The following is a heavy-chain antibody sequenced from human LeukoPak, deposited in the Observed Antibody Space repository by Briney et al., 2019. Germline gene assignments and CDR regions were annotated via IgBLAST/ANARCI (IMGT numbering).Heavy chain of an antibody. Sequence: PSETLSLTCTVSGGSNSSYYWSWIRQPPGKGLEWIGYIFDSGSTNYNPSLKSRVTISVDTSKNQFSLKLSSVTAADTAVYYCARHSSGYSKFDYWGQGTLVTVSS. J-gene: IGHJ4*02. D-gene: IGHD5-18*01. CDR1: GGSNSSYY. CDR3: ARHSSGYSKFDY. V-gene: IGHV4-59*08. CDR2: IFDSGST.